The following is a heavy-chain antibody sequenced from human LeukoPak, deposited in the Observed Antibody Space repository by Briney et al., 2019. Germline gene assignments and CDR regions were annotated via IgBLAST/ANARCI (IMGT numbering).Heavy chain of an antibody. V-gene: IGHV1-69*04. CDR1: GGTFSSYA. D-gene: IGHD6-13*01. CDR2: IIPILGIA. CDR3: ARGHSSSWYLQFDY. Sequence: SSVKVSCKASGGTFSSYAISWVRQAPGQGLEWMGRIIPILGIANYAQKFQGRVTITADKSTSTAYMELSSLRSEDTAVYYCARGHSSSWYLQFDYWGQGTLVTVSS. J-gene: IGHJ4*02.